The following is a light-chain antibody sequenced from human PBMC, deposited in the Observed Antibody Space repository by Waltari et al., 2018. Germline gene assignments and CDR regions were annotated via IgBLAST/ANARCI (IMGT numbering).Light chain of an antibody. CDR2: GAS. J-gene: IGKJ2*03. Sequence: EIVMTQSLATLSVSPGESATLSCRASQTVNRNVAWYQQKPGQPPRLLISGASARATDVPARFSGRGSGTEFTLTISGLQSEDFAIYYCQQYNDWLGSFGQGTKLDIK. V-gene: IGKV3-15*01. CDR3: QQYNDWLGS. CDR1: QTVNRN.